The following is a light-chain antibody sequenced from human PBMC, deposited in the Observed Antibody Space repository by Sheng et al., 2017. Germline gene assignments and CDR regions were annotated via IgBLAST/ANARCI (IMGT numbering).Light chain of an antibody. Sequence: DIQMTQSPSSLSASVGDRVTITCRASQSISGYLNWYLQKPGKAPNLLIYAASSLQSGVPSRFSGSGSGTDFTLTISSLQPEDFATYYCQQSSSFPPTFGQGTKVEIK. J-gene: IGKJ1*01. CDR2: AAS. CDR3: QQSSSFPPT. V-gene: IGKV1-39*01. CDR1: QSISGY.